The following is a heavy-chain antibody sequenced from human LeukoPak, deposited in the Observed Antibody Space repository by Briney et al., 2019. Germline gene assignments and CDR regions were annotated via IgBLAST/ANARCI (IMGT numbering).Heavy chain of an antibody. D-gene: IGHD1-26*01. J-gene: IGHJ5*02. CDR2: IYSSGHT. CDR1: DGSISDYH. CDR3: ARGGQWAETNWFDP. Sequence: PSETLSLTCTVSDGSISDYHWVWIRQPPGKGLEWIGDIYSSGHTDYTPSLRGRVPMSIDASRNHFSLKIDSVTTADTAVYYCARGGQWAETNWFDPWGRGILVSVS. V-gene: IGHV4-59*01.